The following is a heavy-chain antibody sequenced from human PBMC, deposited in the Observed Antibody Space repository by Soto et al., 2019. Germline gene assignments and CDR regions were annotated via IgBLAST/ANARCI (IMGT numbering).Heavy chain of an antibody. J-gene: IGHJ4*02. CDR3: VTDRGYCSSSTCYSPRNHYFDS. CDR2: IKFDGSEK. CDR1: GFIFSDYW. Sequence: PGGSLRLSCAASGFIFSDYWMSWVRQAPGKGPEWVANIKFDGSEKQYVDSVRGRFTISRDNSRNSLFLQMNSLRAGDTAVYYCVTDRGYCSSSTCYSPRNHYFDSWGQGTLVTVSS. D-gene: IGHD2-2*01. V-gene: IGHV3-7*03.